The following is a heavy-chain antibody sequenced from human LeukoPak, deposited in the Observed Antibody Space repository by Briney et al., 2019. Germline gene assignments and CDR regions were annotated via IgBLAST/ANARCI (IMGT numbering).Heavy chain of an antibody. CDR2: ISSSGSTI. D-gene: IGHD3-9*01. V-gene: IGHV3-11*01. Sequence: PGGSLRLSCAASGFTFSDYYMSWIRQAPGKGLEWVSCISSSGSTIYYADSVKGRFTISRDNAKNSLYLQMNSLRAEDTAVYYCVRGGDYDILTGRDYYFDYWGQGTLVTVSS. CDR3: VRGGDYDILTGRDYYFDY. CDR1: GFTFSDYY. J-gene: IGHJ4*02.